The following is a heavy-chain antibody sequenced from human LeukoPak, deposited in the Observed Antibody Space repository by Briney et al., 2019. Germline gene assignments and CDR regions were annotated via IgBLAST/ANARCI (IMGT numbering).Heavy chain of an antibody. J-gene: IGHJ4*02. Sequence: SETLSLTCTVSGGPISSYYWSGIRQPPGKGLEGIGYIYYSGSTNYNPSLKSPVTISVDTSKNQFSLKLSSVTAADTAVYYCAREGPSAATAYWGQGTLVTVSS. CDR1: GGPISSYY. CDR2: IYYSGST. V-gene: IGHV4-59*13. CDR3: AREGPSAATAY. D-gene: IGHD6-13*01.